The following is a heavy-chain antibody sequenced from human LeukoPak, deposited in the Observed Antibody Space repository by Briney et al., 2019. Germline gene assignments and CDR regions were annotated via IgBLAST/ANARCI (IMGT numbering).Heavy chain of an antibody. CDR1: GFTFSNYW. CDR2: IKFDGSDK. Sequence: PGGSLRLSCAASGFTFSNYWMSWVRQAPGKGLEWVANIKFDGSDKFYVDSVKGRFTISRDNAKNSLYLQMNSLRAEDTAVYYCARKWSYLDYWGQGTLVTVSS. D-gene: IGHD2-8*01. CDR3: ARKWSYLDY. J-gene: IGHJ4*02. V-gene: IGHV3-7*01.